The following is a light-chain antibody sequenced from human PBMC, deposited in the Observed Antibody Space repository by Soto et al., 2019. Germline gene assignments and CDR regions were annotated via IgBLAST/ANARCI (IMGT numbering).Light chain of an antibody. Sequence: QSALTQPPSASGSPGQSVTISCTGTSSDIGGYNYVSWYQQHPGKAPKLMIYDVANRPSGVPARFSGSKSGNTASLTVSGLQAEDEADDYCSSYAGSNTFLIFGGATKLTVL. CDR2: DVA. J-gene: IGLJ2*01. V-gene: IGLV2-8*01. CDR3: SSYAGSNTFLI. CDR1: SSDIGGYNY.